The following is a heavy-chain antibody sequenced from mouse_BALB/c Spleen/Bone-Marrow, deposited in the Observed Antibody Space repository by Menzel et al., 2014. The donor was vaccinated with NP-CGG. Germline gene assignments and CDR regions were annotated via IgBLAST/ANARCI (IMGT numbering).Heavy chain of an antibody. CDR1: GFTFTSYG. Sequence: EVMLVESGGDLXXPGGSLKLSCAASGFTFTSYGMSWVRQXPXKRLEWVATXSSGGSYTYYPDSVKGRFTISRDNAKNTLYLQMSXXKSEXTAMYYXXXXXXXXXXXXGQGTTLXXSS. CDR2: XSSGGSYT. J-gene: IGHJ2*01. CDR3: XXXXXXXXXX. V-gene: IGHV5-6*01.